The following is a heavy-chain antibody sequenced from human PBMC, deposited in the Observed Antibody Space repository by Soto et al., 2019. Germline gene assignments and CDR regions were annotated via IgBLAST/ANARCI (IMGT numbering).Heavy chain of an antibody. CDR3: TTDSSGIVVVVAAIVDAFDI. D-gene: IGHD2-15*01. J-gene: IGHJ3*02. CDR1: GFTFSNAW. Sequence: GGSLRLSCAASGFTFSNAWMSWVRQAPGKGLEWVGHIKSKTDGGTTDYAAPVKGRFTISRDDSKNTLYLQMNSLKTEDTAVYYCTTDSSGIVVVVAAIVDAFDIWGQGTMVTVSS. CDR2: IKSKTDGGTT. V-gene: IGHV3-15*01.